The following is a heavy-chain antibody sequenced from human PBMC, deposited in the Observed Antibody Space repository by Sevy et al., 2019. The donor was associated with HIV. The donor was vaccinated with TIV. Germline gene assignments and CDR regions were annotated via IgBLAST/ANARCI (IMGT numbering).Heavy chain of an antibody. CDR1: GGSISSSSYY. CDR2: IYYSGST. Sequence: SETLSLTCTVSGGSISSSSYYWGWIRQPPGKGLEWIGSIYYSGSTHYNPSLKSRVTISVDTSKNQVSLKLSSVTAADTAVYYCAVITIFGVVTDNWFDPWGQGTRVTVSS. J-gene: IGHJ5*02. CDR3: AVITIFGVVTDNWFDP. V-gene: IGHV4-39*01. D-gene: IGHD3-3*01.